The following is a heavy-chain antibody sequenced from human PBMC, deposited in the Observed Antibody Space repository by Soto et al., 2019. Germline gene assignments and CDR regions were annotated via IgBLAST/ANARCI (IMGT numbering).Heavy chain of an antibody. Sequence: QITLTESGPTLVKPTQTLTLTCTFSGFSLSSSRVGVAWIRQPPGKALEWLAVIYWDGDKRYSPSLRSRLTITKDTSKNQVFLTMTNVDPVDTATYFCAHLMITYGGVVADDAFDFWGQGTMVTISS. D-gene: IGHD3-16*02. V-gene: IGHV2-5*02. CDR2: IYWDGDK. J-gene: IGHJ3*01. CDR1: GFSLSSSRVG. CDR3: AHLMITYGGVVADDAFDF.